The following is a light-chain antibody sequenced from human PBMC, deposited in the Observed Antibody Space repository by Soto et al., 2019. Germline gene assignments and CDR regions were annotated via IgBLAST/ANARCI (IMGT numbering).Light chain of an antibody. CDR2: GAS. J-gene: IGKJ1*01. V-gene: IGKV3-20*01. Sequence: MLSQSPGTLSLTAGERATLFCRASERVASNYLAWYQQKPGQAPRLLIYGASSRATGIPDRFSGSGSGTDFTLTISRLEPEDFAVFYCQQYGGSPWTFGQGTKV. CDR3: QQYGGSPWT. CDR1: ERVASNY.